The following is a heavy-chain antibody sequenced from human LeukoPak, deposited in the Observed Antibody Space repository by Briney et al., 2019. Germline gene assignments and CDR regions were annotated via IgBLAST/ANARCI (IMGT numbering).Heavy chain of an antibody. V-gene: IGHV4-39*01. Sequence: PAETLSLPYTVSGGSISSSSHYWGWIRQPPGKGLEWIGSIYYSGSTYYNPSLKSRVTISVDTSKNQFSLKLSSVTAADTAVYYCASFRSSSSPVSWGQATLVTVSS. J-gene: IGHJ5*02. CDR2: IYYSGST. D-gene: IGHD6-19*01. CDR3: ASFRSSSSPVS. CDR1: GGSISSSSHY.